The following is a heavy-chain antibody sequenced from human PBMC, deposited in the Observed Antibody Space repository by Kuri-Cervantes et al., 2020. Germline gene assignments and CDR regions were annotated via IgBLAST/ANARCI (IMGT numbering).Heavy chain of an antibody. CDR2: IYYSGSI. D-gene: IGHD5-24*01. J-gene: IGHJ6*03. CDR1: GDSISRYY. CDR3: ARGVDGYYMDV. V-gene: IGHV4-59*01. Sequence: SETLSLTCSVSGDSISRYYWSWIRQPPGKGLEWIGCIYYSGSINYNPSLKSRVTISVDTSKNQFSLKLSSVTAADTAVYYCARGVDGYYMDVWGKGTTVTVSS.